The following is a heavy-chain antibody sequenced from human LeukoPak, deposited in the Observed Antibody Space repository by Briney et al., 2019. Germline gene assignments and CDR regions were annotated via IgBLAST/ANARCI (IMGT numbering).Heavy chain of an antibody. CDR1: GYSFTNYW. V-gene: IGHV5-51*01. D-gene: IGHD3-10*01. CDR2: IYPGDSHT. Sequence: GESQKISCNGSGYSFTNYWIGWVRQMPRKRLEWMGIIYPGDSHTRYSPSFQDQVTISADKSINTAYLQWSILKASDTAMYYCARGPYGYASSATLGSYNWFDPWGQGTLVTVSS. J-gene: IGHJ5*02. CDR3: ARGPYGYASSATLGSYNWFDP.